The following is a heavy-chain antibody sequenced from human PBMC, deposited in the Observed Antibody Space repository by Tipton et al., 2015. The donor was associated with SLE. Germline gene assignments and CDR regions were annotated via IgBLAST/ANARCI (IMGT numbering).Heavy chain of an antibody. CDR2: VYYSGAT. D-gene: IGHD3-16*02. V-gene: IGHV4-59*11. J-gene: IGHJ4*02. Sequence: TLSLTCTVSGGSISSQYWTWIRQPPGKGLEYIGFVYYSGATYYNPSLKSRVTMSVDMSKNQFNLNLRSVTAADTAVYYCARGITFGGVIVSFDYWGQGTLVSVSS. CDR1: GGSISSQY. CDR3: ARGITFGGVIVSFDY.